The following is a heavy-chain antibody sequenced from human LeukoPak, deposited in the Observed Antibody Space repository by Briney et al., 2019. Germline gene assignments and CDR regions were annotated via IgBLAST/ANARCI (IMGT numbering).Heavy chain of an antibody. D-gene: IGHD3-10*01. CDR1: GGSISSYY. V-gene: IGHV4-59*12. CDR2: IYYSGST. CDR3: ARDELWFGEFTFDP. J-gene: IGHJ5*02. Sequence: SETLSLTCTVSGGSISSYYWSWIRQPPGKGLEWIGYIYYSGSTNYNPSLKSRVTMSVDTSKNQFSLKLSSVTAADTAMYYCARDELWFGEFTFDPWGQGTLVTVSS.